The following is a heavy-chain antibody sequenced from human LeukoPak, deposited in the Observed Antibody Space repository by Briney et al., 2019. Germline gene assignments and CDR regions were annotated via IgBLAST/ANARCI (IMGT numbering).Heavy chain of an antibody. J-gene: IGHJ3*02. CDR3: ARDMSRVNYYDSSGFHDAFDI. D-gene: IGHD3-22*01. CDR1: GFTFSSYS. V-gene: IGHV3-21*01. CDR2: ISSSSSYI. Sequence: GGSLRLSCAASGFTFSSYSMNWVRQAPGKGLEWVSSISSSSSYIYYAVSVKGRFTISRDNAKNSLYLQMNSLRAEDTAVYYCARDMSRVNYYDSSGFHDAFDIWGQGTMVTVSS.